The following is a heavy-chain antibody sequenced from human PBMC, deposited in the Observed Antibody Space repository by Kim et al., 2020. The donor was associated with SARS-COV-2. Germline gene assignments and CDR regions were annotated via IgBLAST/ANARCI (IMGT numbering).Heavy chain of an antibody. D-gene: IGHD6-19*01. Sequence: GGSLRLSCAASGFTFSSYAMSWVRQAPGKGLEWVSAISGSGGSTYYADSVKGRFTISRDNSKNTLNLQMNSLRAEDTAVYYCAKDRAGTGYYFGYWGQGTLVTVSS. J-gene: IGHJ4*02. CDR2: ISGSGGST. CDR1: GFTFSSYA. CDR3: AKDRAGTGYYFGY. V-gene: IGHV3-23*01.